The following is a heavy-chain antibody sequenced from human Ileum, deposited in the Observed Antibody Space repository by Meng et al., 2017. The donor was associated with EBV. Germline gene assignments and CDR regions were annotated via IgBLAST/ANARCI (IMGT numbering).Heavy chain of an antibody. J-gene: IGHJ4*02. CDR2: INTGNGET. V-gene: IGHV1-3*04. CDR3: ASRPGIAVAGFDY. D-gene: IGHD6-19*01. Sequence: VQLVQSGAEMKKPGATVEVSCKASGYTFTSYAMNWVRQAPGQRLELMGWINTGNGETKYSQKFQGRVTLTRDTSASTAYMELSSLRSEDTAVYYCASRPGIAVAGFDYWGQGTLVTVSS. CDR1: GYTFTSYA.